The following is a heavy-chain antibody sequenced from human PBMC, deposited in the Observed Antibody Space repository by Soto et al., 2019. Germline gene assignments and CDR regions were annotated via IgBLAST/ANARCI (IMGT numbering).Heavy chain of an antibody. CDR3: AKRLRYFDWLLLDY. J-gene: IGHJ4*02. CDR2: ISGSGGST. V-gene: IGHV3-23*01. D-gene: IGHD3-9*01. CDR1: GFTFSSYA. Sequence: GGSLRLSCAASGFTFSSYAMSWVRQAPGKGLEWVSAISGSGGSTYYADSVKGRFTISRDNSKNTLYLQMNSLRAEDMAVYYCAKRLRYFDWLLLDYWGQGTLVTVSS.